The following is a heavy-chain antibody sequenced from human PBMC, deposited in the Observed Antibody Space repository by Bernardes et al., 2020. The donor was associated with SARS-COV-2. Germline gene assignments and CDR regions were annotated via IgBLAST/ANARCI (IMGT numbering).Heavy chain of an antibody. J-gene: IGHJ4*02. D-gene: IGHD1-26*01. CDR2: IYWDDDK. V-gene: IGHV2-5*02. Sequence: TLVKPTQTLTLTCTFSGFSLSTSGVGVGWIRQPPGKALEWLALIYWDDDKRYSPSLKSRLTITKDTSKNQVVLTMTNMDPVDTATYYCAHRAAVGATPFEFDYWGQGTLVTVSS. CDR1: GFSLSTSGVG. CDR3: AHRAAVGATPFEFDY.